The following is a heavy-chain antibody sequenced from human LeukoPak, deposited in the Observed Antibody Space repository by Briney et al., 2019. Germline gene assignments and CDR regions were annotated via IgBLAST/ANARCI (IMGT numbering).Heavy chain of an antibody. V-gene: IGHV3-30*04. CDR1: GFTFSSYA. CDR2: ISYDGSNK. J-gene: IGHJ6*02. CDR3: ARDPRVVYYYYYGMDV. Sequence: PGRSLRLSCAASGFTFSSYAMHWVRQAPGKGLEWVAVISYDGSNKYYADSVKGRFTISRDNSKNTLYLQMNSLRAEDTAVYYCARDPRVVYYYYYGMDVWGQGTMVTVSS.